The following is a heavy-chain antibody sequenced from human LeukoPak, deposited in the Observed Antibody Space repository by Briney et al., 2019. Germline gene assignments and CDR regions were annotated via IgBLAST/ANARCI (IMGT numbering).Heavy chain of an antibody. Sequence: KPGGSLRLSCKGSEYSFSSYWIGWVRQMPGKGLEWMGIVYPGDSDTRYSPSFQGQVTISADKSISTAYLQWSSLKASDTAMYYCARQGRYCSSTSCYLAYWGQGTLVTVSS. CDR2: VYPGDSDT. J-gene: IGHJ4*02. CDR1: EYSFSSYW. CDR3: ARQGRYCSSTSCYLAY. D-gene: IGHD2-2*01. V-gene: IGHV5-51*01.